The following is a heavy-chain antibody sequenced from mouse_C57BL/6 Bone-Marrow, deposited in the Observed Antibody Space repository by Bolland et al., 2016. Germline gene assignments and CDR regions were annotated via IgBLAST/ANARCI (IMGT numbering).Heavy chain of an antibody. CDR3: ARDSNYAWFAY. Sequence: DPSDSYTNYNQKFKGKATLTVDTSSSTAYVQLSSLTSEDSAVYYCARDSNYAWFAYWGQGTLV. CDR2: DPSDSYT. D-gene: IGHD2-5*01. J-gene: IGHJ3*01. V-gene: IGHV1-50*01.